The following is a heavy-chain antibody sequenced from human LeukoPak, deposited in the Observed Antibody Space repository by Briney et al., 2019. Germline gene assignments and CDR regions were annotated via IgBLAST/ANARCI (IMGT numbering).Heavy chain of an antibody. CDR2: IYSDNT. J-gene: IGHJ4*02. D-gene: IGHD3-16*01. V-gene: IGHV3-53*01. CDR1: GFTVSSNS. CDR3: ARRAGAYPHPYDY. Sequence: GGSLRLSCTVSGFTVSSNSMSRVRQAPGKGLEWVSFIYSDNTHYSDSVKGRFTISRDNSKNTLYLQMNSLRAEDTAVYYCARRAGAYPHPYDYWGQGTLVTVSS.